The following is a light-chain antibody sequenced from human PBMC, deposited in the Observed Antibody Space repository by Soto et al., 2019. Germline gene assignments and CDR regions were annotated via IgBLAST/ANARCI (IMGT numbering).Light chain of an antibody. CDR2: GVP. Sequence: QSVLAQPPSVSGSPGQSITISCTGNHNDIGSYDYVSWYHQHPGRAPRLLIHGVPTRRSGISDRFSASKSGLTASLTISGLQHEDEADYYCSSFTSSRIYVFGPGTKVTVL. V-gene: IGLV2-14*03. CDR3: SSFTSSRIYV. CDR1: HNDIGSYDY. J-gene: IGLJ1*01.